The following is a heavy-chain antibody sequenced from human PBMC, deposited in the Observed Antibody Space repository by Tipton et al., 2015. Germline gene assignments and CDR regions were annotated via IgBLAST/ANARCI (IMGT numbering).Heavy chain of an antibody. CDR3: ARSLFPETAGLENWFDP. Sequence: LRLSCTVSGGSVTSGSYYWSWIRQPPGKGLEWIGYISYTDGAHYNPALKSRVTISVDTSKNQFSLRLSSVTAADTAVYYCARSLFPETAGLENWFDPWGQGTLVTVSS. CDR1: GGSVTSGSYY. V-gene: IGHV4-61*01. D-gene: IGHD6-13*01. CDR2: ISYTDGA. J-gene: IGHJ5*02.